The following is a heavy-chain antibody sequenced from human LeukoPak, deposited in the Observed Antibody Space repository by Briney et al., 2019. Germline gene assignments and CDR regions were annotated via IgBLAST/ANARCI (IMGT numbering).Heavy chain of an antibody. V-gene: IGHV1-18*01. CDR1: GYTFTSYG. Sequence: ASVKVSCKASGYTFTSYGISWVRQAPGQGLEWMGWISAYNGNTNYAQKLQGRVTMTTDTSTSTAYMELRSLRSDDPAVYYCARLTYYYGSGSYYNVLDYWGQGALVIVSS. D-gene: IGHD3-10*01. CDR3: ARLTYYYGSGSYYNVLDY. J-gene: IGHJ4*02. CDR2: ISAYNGNT.